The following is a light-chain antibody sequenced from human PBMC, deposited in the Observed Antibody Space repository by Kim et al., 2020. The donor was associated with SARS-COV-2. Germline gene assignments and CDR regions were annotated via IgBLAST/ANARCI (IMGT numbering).Light chain of an antibody. J-gene: IGLJ2*01. CDR1: NIESKS. CDR3: QVWDSSSVHRV. CDR2: YDS. Sequence: APGKTASISCAGDNIESKSVHWYQQKPGQAPVLVISYDSDRPSGIPERLSGSNSDNTATLTISEVEAGDEADYYCQVWDSSSVHRVFGGGTQLTGL. V-gene: IGLV3-21*04.